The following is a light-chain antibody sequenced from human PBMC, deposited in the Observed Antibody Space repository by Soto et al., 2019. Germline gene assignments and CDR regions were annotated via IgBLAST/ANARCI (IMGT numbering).Light chain of an antibody. V-gene: IGKV1-27*01. Sequence: DIQVTQAPSSLSASLGDRVTITCRANQAIGGYLAWFQQQPGKVPKLLIYAASALQSGVPSRFSGSGAGTDFTLTISSLQPADIATYYCQKYNSAPLTFGGGTKVEI. CDR2: AAS. CDR1: QAIGGY. CDR3: QKYNSAPLT. J-gene: IGKJ4*01.